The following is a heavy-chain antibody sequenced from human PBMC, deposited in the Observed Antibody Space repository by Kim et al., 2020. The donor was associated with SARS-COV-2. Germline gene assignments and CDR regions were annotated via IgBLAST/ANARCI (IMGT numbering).Heavy chain of an antibody. J-gene: IGHJ4*02. Sequence: TSYTDSVKGQFTISRDNAKNTLYLQMNSLRAEDTAVYYCVRLVVAAPFDFWGQGTLVTVSS. D-gene: IGHD2-15*01. CDR3: VRLVVAAPFDF. CDR2: T. V-gene: IGHV3-74*01.